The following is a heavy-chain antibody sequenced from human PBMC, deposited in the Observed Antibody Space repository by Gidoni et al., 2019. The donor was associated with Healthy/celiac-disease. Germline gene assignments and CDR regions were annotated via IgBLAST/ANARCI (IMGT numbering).Heavy chain of an antibody. J-gene: IGHJ4*02. CDR1: GGSISRGGYY. CDR2: IYYSGST. V-gene: IGHV4-31*03. D-gene: IGHD3-10*01. CDR3: ARASYYYGSGSYSD. Sequence: QVQLQASGPGLVKPSQPLSLTCTVSGGSISRGGYYWSWIRQHPGKGLEWIGYIYYSGSTYYNPSLKSRVTISVDTSKNQFSLKLSSVTAADTAVYYCARASYYYGSGSYSDWGQGTLVTVSS.